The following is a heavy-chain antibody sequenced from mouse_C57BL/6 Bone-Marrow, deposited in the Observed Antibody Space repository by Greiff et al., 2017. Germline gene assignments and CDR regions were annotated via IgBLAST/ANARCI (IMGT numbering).Heavy chain of an antibody. J-gene: IGHJ3*01. V-gene: IGHV1-11*01. D-gene: IGHD2-4*01. CDR1: GYTFTDHI. CDR3: GRSYYDYPAWFAY. CDR2: IYPVSGET. Sequence: SGAELASPGASVTLSCKASGYTFTDHIMNWVKKRPGQGLEWIGRIYPVSGETNYNQKFMGKATFSVDRSSSTVYMVLNSLTSEDPAVYYCGRSYYDYPAWFAYWGQGTLVTVSA.